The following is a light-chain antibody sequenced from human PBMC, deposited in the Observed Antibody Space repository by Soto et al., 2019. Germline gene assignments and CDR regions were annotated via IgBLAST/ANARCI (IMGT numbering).Light chain of an antibody. CDR2: DVS. CDR1: SSDVGGYDY. V-gene: IGLV2-14*01. J-gene: IGLJ2*01. Sequence: QSVLTQPRSVSGSPGQSVTISCTGTSSDVGGYDYVSWYQQHPGRAPKVMIYDVSNRPSGVSNRFSGSKSGNTASLTISGLQAEDEADYYCSSYTSSSTVVFGGGTKVTVL. CDR3: SSYTSSSTVV.